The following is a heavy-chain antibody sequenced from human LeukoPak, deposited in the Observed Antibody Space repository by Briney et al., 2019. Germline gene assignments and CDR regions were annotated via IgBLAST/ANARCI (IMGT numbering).Heavy chain of an antibody. CDR2: ISGGGST. Sequence: QSGGSLRLSCAASGFTVSSKYMSWVRQAPGKGLEWVSLISGGGSTYYADSVKGRFTISRDNSKNTLYLQMNSLRAEDTAVHYCARVPGAYYDAFDIWGQGTMVTVSS. D-gene: IGHD3-10*01. V-gene: IGHV3-66*01. J-gene: IGHJ3*02. CDR1: GFTVSSKY. CDR3: ARVPGAYYDAFDI.